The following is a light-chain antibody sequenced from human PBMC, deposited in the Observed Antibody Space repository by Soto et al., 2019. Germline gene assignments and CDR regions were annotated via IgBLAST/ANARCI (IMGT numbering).Light chain of an antibody. CDR3: QSYDSTLSGRV. J-gene: IGLJ3*02. CDR1: SSNIGAGYD. V-gene: IGLV1-40*01. Sequence: QSVLAQPPSVSGAPGQRVTISCTGSSSNIGAGYDVNWYQQLPRTAPKLLMYGNTNRPSGVPDRFSGSKSGTSASLAIAGLQAEDEAEYYCQSYDSTLSGRVFGGGTKLTVL. CDR2: GNT.